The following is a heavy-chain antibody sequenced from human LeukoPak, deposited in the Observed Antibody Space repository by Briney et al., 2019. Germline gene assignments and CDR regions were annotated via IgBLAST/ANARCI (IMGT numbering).Heavy chain of an antibody. Sequence: PSETLSLTCTVSGGSISSSSYYWGWIRQPPGKGLEWIGSIYYSGSTYYNPSLKSRVTISVDTSKNQFSLKLSSVTAADTAVYYCARLGAYYYDSSGYYYVGNWFDPWGQGTLVTVSS. D-gene: IGHD3-22*01. CDR2: IYYSGST. V-gene: IGHV4-39*07. CDR1: GGSISSSSYY. CDR3: ARLGAYYYDSSGYYYVGNWFDP. J-gene: IGHJ5*02.